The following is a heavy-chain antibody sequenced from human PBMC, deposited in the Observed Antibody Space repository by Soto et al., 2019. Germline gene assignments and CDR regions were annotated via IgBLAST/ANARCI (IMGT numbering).Heavy chain of an antibody. V-gene: IGHV4-34*01. CDR2: INHSGST. D-gene: IGHD5-12*01. J-gene: IGHJ4*02. CDR1: GGSFSGYY. CDR3: ARDKISGLFDY. Sequence: SETLSLTCAVYGGSFSGYYWTWIRQPPGTGLEWIGEINHSGSTNYNPSLKSRVTISVDTSKNQFSLKLTSVTAADTAVYHCARDKISGLFDYWGQGTLVTVSS.